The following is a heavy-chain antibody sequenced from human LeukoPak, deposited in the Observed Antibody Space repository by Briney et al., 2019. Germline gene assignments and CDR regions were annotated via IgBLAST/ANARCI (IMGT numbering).Heavy chain of an antibody. CDR3: ARHGGSYTFDF. V-gene: IGHV4-59*01. CDR2: MYDSGST. CDR1: GXSISSYY. J-gene: IGHJ4*02. Sequence: SETLSLTCTVSGXSISSYYWSWIRQPPGKGLELIGYMYDSGSTNYNPSLKSRVTISVDTSKNQFSLRLSSVTAADTAVYYCARHGGSYTFDFWGQGVLVTVSS. D-gene: IGHD1-26*01.